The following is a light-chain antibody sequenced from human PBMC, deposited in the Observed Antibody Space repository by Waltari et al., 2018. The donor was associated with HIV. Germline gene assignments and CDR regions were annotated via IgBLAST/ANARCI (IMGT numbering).Light chain of an antibody. CDR1: ASDIGDYNY. CDR2: DVS. V-gene: IGLV2-14*03. Sequence: QSALTQPASVSGAPGQSITISCTGTASDIGDYNYVSWYQQHPGKAPKLVIYDVSNRPSGISTRFSDSKSGTTASLTISGLQAEDEAVYYCSSYTRSTRTTAWLFGGGTRLTVL. J-gene: IGLJ2*01. CDR3: SSYTRSTRTTAWL.